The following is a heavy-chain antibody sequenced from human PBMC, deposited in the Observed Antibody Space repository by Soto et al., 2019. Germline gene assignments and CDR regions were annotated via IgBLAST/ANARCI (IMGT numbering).Heavy chain of an antibody. D-gene: IGHD2-21*01. Sequence: PSETLSLTCIVSGGSISTYYWSWIRQPPGKGLEWIGYIYYSGSTNVGSANYNPSLKSRVTISVDTSKNQFSLRLSSVTATDTSEYVCPIVNPDWFEPWGQGTLVTVAS. CDR1: GGSISTYY. CDR2: IYYSGSTNVGSA. CDR3: PIVNPDWFEP. V-gene: IGHV4-59*08. J-gene: IGHJ5*02.